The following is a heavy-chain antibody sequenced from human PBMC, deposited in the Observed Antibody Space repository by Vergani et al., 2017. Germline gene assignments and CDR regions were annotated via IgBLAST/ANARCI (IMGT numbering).Heavy chain of an antibody. D-gene: IGHD5-12*01. J-gene: IGHJ6*02. Sequence: QVQLLQSGAEVKTPGSSVKVSCKASGYTFTSYGISWVRQAPGHGLEWMGWISAYNGNTNYAQKLQGRVTMTTDTSTSTAYIELRSLRSDDTAVYYCARDPRYSGYLHGMDVWGQGTTVTVSS. V-gene: IGHV1-18*01. CDR2: ISAYNGNT. CDR3: ARDPRYSGYLHGMDV. CDR1: GYTFTSYG.